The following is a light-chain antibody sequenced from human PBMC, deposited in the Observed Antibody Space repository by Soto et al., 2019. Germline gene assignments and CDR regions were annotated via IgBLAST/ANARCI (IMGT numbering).Light chain of an antibody. CDR3: SSYTSSSTPHYV. CDR2: DVS. V-gene: IGLV2-14*01. CDR1: SSDVGGYNY. J-gene: IGLJ1*01. Sequence: QSALTQPASVSGSPGQSITISCTGTSSDVGGYNYVSWYQQHPGKAPKLMIYDVSNRPSGVSNRFSGSKSGNTASLTISGLQAEDGADYYCSSYTSSSTPHYVFGTGTKLTVL.